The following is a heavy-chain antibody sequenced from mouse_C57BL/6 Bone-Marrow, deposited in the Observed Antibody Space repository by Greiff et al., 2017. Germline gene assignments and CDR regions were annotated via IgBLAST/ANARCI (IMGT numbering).Heavy chain of an antibody. CDR3: ARGGLTVTRAMDY. Sequence: VKLQQPGAELVKPGASVKLSCKASGYTFTSYWMHWVKQRPGRGLEWIGRIDPKSGGTKYNEKFKSKATLTVDKPSSTAYMQLSSLTSEDSAVYNCARGGLTVTRAMDYWGQGTSVTVSS. V-gene: IGHV1-72*01. CDR2: IDPKSGGT. CDR1: GYTFTSYW. J-gene: IGHJ4*01. D-gene: IGHD1-3*01.